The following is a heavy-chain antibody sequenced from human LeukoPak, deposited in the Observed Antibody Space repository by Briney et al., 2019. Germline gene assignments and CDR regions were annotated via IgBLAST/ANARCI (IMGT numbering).Heavy chain of an antibody. J-gene: IGHJ4*02. V-gene: IGHV4-31*03. D-gene: IGHD1-26*01. Sequence: SQTLSLTCTVSGGSISNGGYYWSWIRQHPGKGLEWIGYIYYSGSTYYNPSLKSRVTISVDTSKNQFSLKLSSVTAPDTAVYYCARDRVGGGVDYWGQGTLVTVSS. CDR3: ARDRVGGGVDY. CDR2: IYYSGST. CDR1: GGSISNGGYY.